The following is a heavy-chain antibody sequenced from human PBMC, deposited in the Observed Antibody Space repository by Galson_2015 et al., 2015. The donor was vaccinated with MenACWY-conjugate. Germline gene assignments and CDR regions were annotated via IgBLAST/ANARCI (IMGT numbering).Heavy chain of an antibody. J-gene: IGHJ3*01. D-gene: IGHD6-13*01. CDR2: IGTGGSST. Sequence: SLRLSCAASGFTFNNYAMSWVRQAPGKGLEWVAAIGTGGSSTYYAASVRGQFTISSDHSKTTLSLQMTSLRVEDTAMYYCVKGRSPSGHSGSWFSGADAFDSWGRGTVVTVSS. CDR3: VKGRSPSGHSGSWFSGADAFDS. V-gene: IGHV3-23*01. CDR1: GFTFNNYA.